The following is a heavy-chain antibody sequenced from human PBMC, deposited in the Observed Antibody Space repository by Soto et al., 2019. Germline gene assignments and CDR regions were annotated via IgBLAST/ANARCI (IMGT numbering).Heavy chain of an antibody. CDR3: ARDDYPYYDDSSGYHFDY. V-gene: IGHV3-48*01. CDR2: ISDSSSSR. D-gene: IGHD3-22*01. Sequence: GGSLRLSCAASGFTFSSYNMNWVRQAPGRVLEWVSYISDSSSSRHYADSATGRFTSSRDNAKNSPYLQMISLRAEDTAVYYCARDDYPYYDDSSGYHFDYWGQGA. CDR1: GFTFSSYN. J-gene: IGHJ4*02.